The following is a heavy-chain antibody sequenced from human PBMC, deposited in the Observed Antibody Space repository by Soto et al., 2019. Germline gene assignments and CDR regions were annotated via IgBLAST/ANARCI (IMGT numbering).Heavy chain of an antibody. D-gene: IGHD5-18*01. J-gene: IGHJ4*02. V-gene: IGHV1-18*01. CDR2: VSAYNDNT. CDR3: ARDQDAYTYAYAY. CDR1: GYRFRDYG. Sequence: QIQLVQSGAAVKDPGASVKVSCKASGYRFRDYGISWVRQAPGQGLEWMGWVSAYNDNTKYSQKVQGRVTMTADTSSTTAYMELRDLGSDDTAVYYCARDQDAYTYAYAYWGQGTLVTVSS.